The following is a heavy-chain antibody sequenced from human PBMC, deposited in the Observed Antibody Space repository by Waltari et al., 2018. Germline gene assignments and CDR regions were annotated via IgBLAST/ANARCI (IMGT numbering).Heavy chain of an antibody. CDR1: GGSISSSSYY. CDR2: IYYSGST. V-gene: IGHV4-39*07. CDR3: ARGFGKVAGTGGYFDY. D-gene: IGHD6-19*01. Sequence: QLQLQESGPGLVKPSETLSLTCTVSGGSISSSSYYWGWIRQPPGKGLEWIGSIYYSGSTHYNPSLKSRVTISVDTSKNQFSLKLSSVTAADTAVYYCARGFGKVAGTGGYFDYWGQGTLVTVSS. J-gene: IGHJ4*02.